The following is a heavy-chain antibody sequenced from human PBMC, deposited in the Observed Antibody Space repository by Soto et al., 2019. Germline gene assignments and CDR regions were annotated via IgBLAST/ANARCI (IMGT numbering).Heavy chain of an antibody. CDR1: GFTFSSYA. CDR2: ISGSGGST. Sequence: GGSLRLSCAASGFTFSSYAMSWVRQAPGKGLEWVSAISGSGGSTYYADSVKGRFTISRDNSKNTLYLQMNSLRAEDTAVYYFAKALTPYSSSWYVVDYWGQGTLVTVSS. D-gene: IGHD6-13*01. V-gene: IGHV3-23*01. CDR3: AKALTPYSSSWYVVDY. J-gene: IGHJ4*02.